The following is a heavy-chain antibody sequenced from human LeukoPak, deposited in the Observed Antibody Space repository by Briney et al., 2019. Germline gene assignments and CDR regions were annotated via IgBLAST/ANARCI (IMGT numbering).Heavy chain of an antibody. CDR1: GFTFSSYW. Sequence: GGSLRLSCAASGFTFSSYWMSWVRQAPGKGLEWVANIKQDGSEKYYVDSVKGRFTISRDNAKNSLYLQMNSLRAEDTAVYYCARDHGIAAAAVYYYYMDVWGKGTTVPVSS. CDR3: ARDHGIAAAAVYYYYMDV. CDR2: IKQDGSEK. D-gene: IGHD6-13*01. V-gene: IGHV3-7*01. J-gene: IGHJ6*03.